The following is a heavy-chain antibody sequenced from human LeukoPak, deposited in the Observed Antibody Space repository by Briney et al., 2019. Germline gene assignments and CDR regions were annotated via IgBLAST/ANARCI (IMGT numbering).Heavy chain of an antibody. CDR2: ISGSGGST. Sequence: PGGSLRLSCAASGFTFSSYAMSWVRQAPGKGLEWVSAISGSGGSTYYADSVKGRFIISRDNSKNTLYLQMNSLRAEDTAVYYCARGLLRYFDWLLDFDYWGQGTLVTVSS. V-gene: IGHV3-23*01. CDR3: ARGLLRYFDWLLDFDY. CDR1: GFTFSSYA. J-gene: IGHJ4*02. D-gene: IGHD3-9*01.